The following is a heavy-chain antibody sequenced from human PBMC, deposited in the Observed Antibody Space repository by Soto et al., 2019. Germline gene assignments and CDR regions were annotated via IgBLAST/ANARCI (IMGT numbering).Heavy chain of an antibody. CDR2: IYWDGDK. D-gene: IGHD3-3*01. V-gene: IGHV2-5*02. CDR3: AHRATMTIFGLIIDNVIWFDP. Sequence: QINLIESGPTLVKPTQTLTLTCTFSGFSLSTSGAAVGWVRQPPGRALGWLALIYWDGDKRYNASLGNRLTITKDTSMNQVILTLTNVDPADMAKYYCAHRATMTIFGLIIDNVIWFDPWGQGTRVIVSS. CDR1: GFSLSTSGAA. J-gene: IGHJ5*02.